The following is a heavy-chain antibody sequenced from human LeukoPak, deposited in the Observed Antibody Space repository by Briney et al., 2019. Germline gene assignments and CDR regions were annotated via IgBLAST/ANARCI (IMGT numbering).Heavy chain of an antibody. CDR1: GFTFSSYG. V-gene: IGHV3-33*01. Sequence: PGGSLRLSCAASGFTFSSYGMHWVRQAPGKGLEWVAVIWYDGSNKYYADSVKGRFTISRDNSKNTLYLQMNSLRAEDTAVYYCAREGIAAAGTGHWFDPWGQGTLVTVSS. J-gene: IGHJ5*02. D-gene: IGHD6-13*01. CDR2: IWYDGSNK. CDR3: AREGIAAAGTGHWFDP.